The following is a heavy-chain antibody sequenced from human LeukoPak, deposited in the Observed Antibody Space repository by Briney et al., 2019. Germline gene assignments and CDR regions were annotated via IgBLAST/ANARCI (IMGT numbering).Heavy chain of an antibody. Sequence: GGSLRLSCAASGFAFSSYTMNWVRQAPGKGLEWVSFISTSSSYIYYADSVKGRFTISRDNAKNSLYLQMNSLRAEDTALYYCAKGNLITMVRGGDYFDYWGQGTLVTVSS. J-gene: IGHJ4*02. CDR2: ISTSSSYI. CDR3: AKGNLITMVRGGDYFDY. D-gene: IGHD3-10*01. V-gene: IGHV3-21*04. CDR1: GFAFSSYT.